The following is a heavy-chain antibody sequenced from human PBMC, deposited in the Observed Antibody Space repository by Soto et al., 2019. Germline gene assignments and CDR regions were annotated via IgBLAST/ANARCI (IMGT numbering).Heavy chain of an antibody. V-gene: IGHV3-30*18. CDR3: AKDSSEGYFDY. J-gene: IGHJ4*02. Sequence: QVQLVESGGGVVQPGRSLRLSCAASGFTFSNYGMHWVRQAPGKGLEWVAFISYDGSEKYYADSVKGRFTISRDNSKTTLYVQMNSLSAEDTALYFCAKDSSEGYFDYWGQGTLVTVSS. CDR1: GFTFSNYG. CDR2: ISYDGSEK.